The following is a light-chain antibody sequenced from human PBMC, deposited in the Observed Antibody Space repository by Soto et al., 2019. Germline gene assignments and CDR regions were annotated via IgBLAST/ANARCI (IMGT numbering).Light chain of an antibody. CDR1: QSVDSTY. V-gene: IGKV3D-15*01. J-gene: IGKJ1*01. CDR3: QQYNNWPPIT. CDR2: DAS. Sequence: DIVLTQSPGTLSLSQGERATLSCSASQSVDSTYLAWYQQKPGQAPRLLIYDASTRATGIPARLSGSGSGTEFILTISSLQSEDFGVYYCQQYNNWPPITFGQGTKVDIK.